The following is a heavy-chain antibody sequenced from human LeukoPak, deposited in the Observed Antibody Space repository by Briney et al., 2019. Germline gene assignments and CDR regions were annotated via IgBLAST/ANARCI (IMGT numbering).Heavy chain of an antibody. CDR2: ISDSGNT. V-gene: IGHV3-23*01. CDR3: AKVAAAIVILGWFDP. Sequence: GGSLRLSCAASGFTLSSYAMSWVRQAPGKGLEWVSAISDSGNTYHADSVKGRFTISRDSSKNTLFLQMNRLRPEDTAVYYCAKVAAAIVILGWFDPWGQGTLVTVSS. CDR1: GFTLSSYA. J-gene: IGHJ5*02. D-gene: IGHD6-13*01.